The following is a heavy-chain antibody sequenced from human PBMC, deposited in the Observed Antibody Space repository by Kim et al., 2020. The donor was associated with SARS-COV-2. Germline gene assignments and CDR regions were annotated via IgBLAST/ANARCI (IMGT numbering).Heavy chain of an antibody. CDR2: IIPIFGTA. V-gene: IGHV1-69*13. J-gene: IGHJ6*02. Sequence: SVKVSCKASGGTFSSYAISWVRQAPGQGLEWMGGIIPIFGTANYAQKFQGRVTITADESTSTAYMELSSLRSEDTAVYYCARDLTNWNDGVYYYYGMDVWGQGTTVTVSS. CDR1: GGTFSSYA. CDR3: ARDLTNWNDGVYYYYGMDV. D-gene: IGHD1-20*01.